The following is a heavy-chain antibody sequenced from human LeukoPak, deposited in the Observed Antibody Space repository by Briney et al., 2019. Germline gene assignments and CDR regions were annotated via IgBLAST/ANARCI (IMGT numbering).Heavy chain of an antibody. J-gene: IGHJ4*02. CDR2: ISYDGSNK. CDR3: AKDRPNWGWVPTDY. V-gene: IGHV3-30*18. D-gene: IGHD7-27*01. Sequence: PGGSLRLSCAASGFTFSSYGMHWVRQAPGKGLEWVAVISYDGSNKYYADSVRGRFTISRDNSKNTLYLQMNSLRAEDTAVYYCAKDRPNWGWVPTDYWGQGTLVTVSS. CDR1: GFTFSSYG.